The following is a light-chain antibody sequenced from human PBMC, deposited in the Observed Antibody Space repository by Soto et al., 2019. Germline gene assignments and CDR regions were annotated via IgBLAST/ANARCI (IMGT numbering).Light chain of an antibody. CDR1: NIGSKS. CDR3: ASWDDRLNGWV. V-gene: IGLV3-21*02. J-gene: IGLJ3*02. Sequence: SYELTQPPSVSVAPGQTARITCGGDNIGSKSVHWYQQKPGQAPVLVVYNDRDRPSGIPERFSGSKSGTSASLAISGLQSDDEADYYCASWDDRLNGWVFGGGTKLTVL. CDR2: NDR.